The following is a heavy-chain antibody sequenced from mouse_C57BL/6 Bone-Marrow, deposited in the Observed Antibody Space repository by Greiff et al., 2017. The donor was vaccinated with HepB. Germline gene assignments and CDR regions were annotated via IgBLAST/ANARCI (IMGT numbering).Heavy chain of an antibody. D-gene: IGHD2-3*01. V-gene: IGHV2-6-1*01. Sequence: QVQLKESGPGLVAPSQSLSITCTVSGFSLTSYGVHWVRQPPGKGLEWLVVIWSDGSTTYNSALKSRLSISKDNSKSQVFLKMNSLQTDDTAMYYCARQGDGYYFFYAMDYWGQGTSVTVSS. CDR3: ARQGDGYYFFYAMDY. CDR1: GFSLTSYG. CDR2: IWSDGST. J-gene: IGHJ4*01.